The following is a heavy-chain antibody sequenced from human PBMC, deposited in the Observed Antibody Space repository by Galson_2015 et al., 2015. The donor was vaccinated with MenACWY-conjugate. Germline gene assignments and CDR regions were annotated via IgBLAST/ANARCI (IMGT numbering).Heavy chain of an antibody. V-gene: IGHV3-15*01. CDR2: IKSQTDGGKM. CDR1: AFTFSNAY. J-gene: IGHJ6*03. Sequence: SLRLSCAGSAFTFSNAYMSRVRQAPGKGLEWVGRIKSQTDGGKMDYAAPVKGRFTISRDDSKNTLYLQMNSLKIEDTAVYYCTTHKPDSWGGLLFHFYMDVWGKGTTVTVSS. CDR3: TTHKPDSWGGLLFHFYMDV. D-gene: IGHD2-21*01.